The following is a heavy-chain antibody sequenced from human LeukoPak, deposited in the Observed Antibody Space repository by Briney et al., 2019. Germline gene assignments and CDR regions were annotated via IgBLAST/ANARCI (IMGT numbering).Heavy chain of an antibody. CDR1: GFTFSSYS. Sequence: GGSLRLSCAASGFTFSSYSINWVRQAPGKGLEWVSYNSSSSTYIYYADSVKGRFTISRDNAKNSLYLQMNSLRAEDTALYYCARSYGSGSYDYWGQGALVTVSS. CDR2: NSSSSTYI. J-gene: IGHJ4*02. CDR3: ARSYGSGSYDY. D-gene: IGHD3-10*01. V-gene: IGHV3-21*04.